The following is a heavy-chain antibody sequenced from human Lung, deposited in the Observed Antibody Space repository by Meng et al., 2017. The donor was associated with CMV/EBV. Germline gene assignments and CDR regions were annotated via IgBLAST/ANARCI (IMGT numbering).Heavy chain of an antibody. Sequence: SETLSLXCRVSGHSISSDYFWGWVRQPPGKGLEWIGIYDGGGTYYNPSLKSRIVISVDTSGTQFSLSLSSVSAADTAVYFCVRESTVVPARGYGVDVWGQGTTVTVSS. D-gene: IGHD2-2*01. V-gene: IGHV4-38-2*02. CDR3: VRESTVVPARGYGVDV. CDR1: GHSISSDYF. J-gene: IGHJ6*02. CDR2: IYDGGGT.